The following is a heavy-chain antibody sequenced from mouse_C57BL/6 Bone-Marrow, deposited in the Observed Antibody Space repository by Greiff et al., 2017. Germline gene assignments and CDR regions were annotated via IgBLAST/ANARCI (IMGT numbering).Heavy chain of an antibody. CDR2: IDPSDSYT. CDR1: GYTFTSYW. D-gene: IGHD4-1*01. CDR3: ARTGTARYFDY. V-gene: IGHV1-50*01. Sequence: QVQLQQPGAELVKPGASVKLSCKASGYTFTSYWMQWVKQRPGQGLEWIGEIDPSDSYTNYNQKFKGKATLTVDTYSSTAYMQLSSLTSEDSAVYYCARTGTARYFDYWGQGTTLTVSS. J-gene: IGHJ2*01.